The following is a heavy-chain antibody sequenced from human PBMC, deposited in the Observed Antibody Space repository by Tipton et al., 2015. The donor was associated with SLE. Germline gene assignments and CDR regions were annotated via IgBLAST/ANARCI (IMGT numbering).Heavy chain of an antibody. CDR3: ARGTSGHFDY. Sequence: TLSLTCTVSGGSISSYYWSWIRQPPGKGLEWIGYIYYSGSTNYNPSLKSRVTISVDTSKNQFSLKLSSVTAADTAVYYCARGTSGHFDYWGQGTLVTVSS. V-gene: IGHV4-59*12. CDR1: GGSISSYY. J-gene: IGHJ4*02. D-gene: IGHD3-10*01. CDR2: IYYSGST.